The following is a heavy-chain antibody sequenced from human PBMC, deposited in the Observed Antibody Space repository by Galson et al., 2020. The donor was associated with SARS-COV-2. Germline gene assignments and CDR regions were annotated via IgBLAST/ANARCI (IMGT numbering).Heavy chain of an antibody. J-gene: IGHJ5*02. CDR2: FDPEDGET. CDR1: GYTLTELS. Sequence: ASVKVSCKVYGYTLTELSMHWVRQAPGTGLEWLGGFDPEDGETIYAQKFQGRVTMTEDTSTDTAYMELSSLRSEDTAVYYCATGPPYCSSTSCGWFDPWGQGTLVTVSS. D-gene: IGHD2-2*01. CDR3: ATGPPYCSSTSCGWFDP. V-gene: IGHV1-24*01.